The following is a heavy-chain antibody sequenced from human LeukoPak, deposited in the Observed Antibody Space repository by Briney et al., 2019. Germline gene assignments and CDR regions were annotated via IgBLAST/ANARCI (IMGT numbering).Heavy chain of an antibody. CDR3: ARGPFTMVRGLNRGHYFDY. J-gene: IGHJ4*02. CDR1: VFTFSSYG. D-gene: IGHD3-10*01. Sequence: PGGSLRLSCAASVFTFSSYGMYWVCQAPGKGLEWVAFIRFDGSNKYYADSVKGRFTISRDNSKNTLYLQMSSLRPEDTAVYYCARGPFTMVRGLNRGHYFDYWGQGTLVTVSS. CDR2: IRFDGSNK. V-gene: IGHV3-30*02.